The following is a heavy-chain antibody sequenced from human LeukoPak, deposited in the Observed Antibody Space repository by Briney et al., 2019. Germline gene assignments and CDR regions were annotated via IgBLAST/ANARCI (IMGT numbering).Heavy chain of an antibody. Sequence: SQTLSLTCAISGDSVSSISVAWNWIRQSPSRGLEWLGRTYYRSKWYYEYAVSVKGRININPDPSKNQFSLQLNSVTPEDTAVYYCALARSEYHYGMDVWGQGTTVTVS. CDR2: TYYRSKWYY. CDR1: GDSVSSISVA. V-gene: IGHV6-1*01. CDR3: ALARSEYHYGMDV. J-gene: IGHJ6*02.